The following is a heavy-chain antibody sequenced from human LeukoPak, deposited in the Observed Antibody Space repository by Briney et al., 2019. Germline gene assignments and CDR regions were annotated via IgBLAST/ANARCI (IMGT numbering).Heavy chain of an antibody. CDR2: IDHSGST. Sequence: SETLSLTCAVYGGSFRGYYWSWIRQPPGKGLEWIGEIDHSGSTNYNPSLKGRVTISLDTSMKKFSLKLNSVTAADTAVYYCASTERCSTTCPLDYWGQGTLVTVSS. V-gene: IGHV4-34*01. CDR3: ASTERCSTTCPLDY. CDR1: GGSFRGYY. D-gene: IGHD2-2*01. J-gene: IGHJ4*02.